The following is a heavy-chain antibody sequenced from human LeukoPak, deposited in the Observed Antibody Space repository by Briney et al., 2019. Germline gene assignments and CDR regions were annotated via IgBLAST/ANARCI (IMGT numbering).Heavy chain of an antibody. J-gene: IGHJ6*03. CDR3: ARGGDAYYDILTGYLYYMDV. CDR1: GYTFTSYG. V-gene: IGHV1-18*01. D-gene: IGHD3-9*01. CDR2: INAYNDNT. Sequence: ASVKVSCKASGYTFTSYGISWVRQAPGQGLEWMGWINAYNDNTNYAQKFSGRVTMTTDTSTSTAYMELRSLRSDDTAVYYCARGGDAYYDILTGYLYYMDVWGKGTTVTISS.